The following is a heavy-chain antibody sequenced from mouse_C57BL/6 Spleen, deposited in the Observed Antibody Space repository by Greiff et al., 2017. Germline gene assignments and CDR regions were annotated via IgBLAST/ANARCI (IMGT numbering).Heavy chain of an antibody. V-gene: IGHV5-15*01. CDR2: ISNLAYSI. D-gene: IGHD1-1*01. CDR1: GFTFSDYG. J-gene: IGHJ4*01. Sequence: EVQLVESGGGLVQPGGSLKLSCAASGFTFSDYGMAWVRQAPRKGPAWVAFISNLAYSIYYADTVTGRFTISRENAKNTLYLEMSSLRSEDTAMYYCARHSSSFYAMDYWGQGTSVTVSS. CDR3: ARHSSSFYAMDY.